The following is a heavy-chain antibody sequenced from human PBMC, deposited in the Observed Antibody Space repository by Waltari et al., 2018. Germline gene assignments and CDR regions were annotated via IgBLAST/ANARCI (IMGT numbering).Heavy chain of an antibody. J-gene: IGHJ4*02. V-gene: IGHV1-24*01. CDR2: YDPEDGET. Sequence: QVQLVQSGAEVKKPGASVKVSCTVSGYTLTDLSVHWVRQAPGKGLEWMGGYDPEDGETVSAQIFQGRFSMTEDTSTDTAYMELSSLRSEDTAVYFCATDHHRDSGYDIWGQGTLVTVSS. CDR3: ATDHHRDSGYDI. CDR1: GYTLTDLS. D-gene: IGHD5-12*01.